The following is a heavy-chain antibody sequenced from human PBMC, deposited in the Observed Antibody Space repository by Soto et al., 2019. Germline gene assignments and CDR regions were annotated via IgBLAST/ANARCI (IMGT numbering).Heavy chain of an antibody. CDR2: INHSGST. CDR3: ARSGYYYDAYWFDP. Sequence: ASETLSLTCAVYGGSFSGYYWSWIRQPPGEGLEWIGEINHSGSTNYNPSLKSRVTISVDTSKNQFSLKLSSVTAADTAVYYCARSGYYYDAYWFDPWGQGTLVTVSS. J-gene: IGHJ5*02. CDR1: GGSFSGYY. D-gene: IGHD3-22*01. V-gene: IGHV4-34*01.